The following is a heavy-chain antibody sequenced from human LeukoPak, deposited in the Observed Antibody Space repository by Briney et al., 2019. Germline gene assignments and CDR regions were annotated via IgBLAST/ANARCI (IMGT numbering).Heavy chain of an antibody. Sequence: SQTLSLTCAFSGDSVSSNSVTWHWLRQSPSRGLEWLGRTYYRSTWYNDYAVSVRGRITVNPDTSKNQFSLHLNSVTPEDTAVYYCARRLTQYDCFDPWGQGSLVTVSS. D-gene: IGHD2-2*01. CDR1: GDSVSSNSVT. V-gene: IGHV6-1*01. CDR2: TYYRSTWYN. J-gene: IGHJ5*02. CDR3: ARRLTQYDCFDP.